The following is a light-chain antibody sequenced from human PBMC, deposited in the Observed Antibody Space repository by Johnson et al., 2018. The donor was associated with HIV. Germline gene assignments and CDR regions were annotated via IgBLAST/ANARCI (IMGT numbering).Light chain of an antibody. Sequence: QSVLMQPPSASGTPGQRVTISCSGSSSNIGSNTVNWYQQLPGTAPKLLIYRNNQRPSGVPDRFSGSKSGTSASLAISGLQAEDEADYYCAAWDDSLNGPVFGTGTKVTVL. V-gene: IGLV1-44*01. CDR3: AAWDDSLNGPV. CDR1: SSNIGSNT. J-gene: IGLJ1*01. CDR2: RNN.